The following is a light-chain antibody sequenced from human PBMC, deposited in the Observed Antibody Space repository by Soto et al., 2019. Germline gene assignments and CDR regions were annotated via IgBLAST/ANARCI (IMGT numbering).Light chain of an antibody. CDR1: SSHIGNNY. CDR3: GTWDTSLSAVV. CDR2: DNN. Sequence: QSVLTQPPSVSAAPGQKVTISCSGSSSHIGNNYVSWYQHLPGTAPKLLIYDNNARPSGIPDRFSGSKSGTSATLGITGLQTGDEADYYCGTWDTSLSAVVFGGGTKLTVL. J-gene: IGLJ2*01. V-gene: IGLV1-51*01.